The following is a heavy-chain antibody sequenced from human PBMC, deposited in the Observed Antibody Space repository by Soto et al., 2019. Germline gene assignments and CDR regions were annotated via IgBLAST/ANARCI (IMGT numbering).Heavy chain of an antibody. J-gene: IGHJ4*02. CDR2: ISYDGTNK. D-gene: IGHD1-7*01. Sequence: QVQLVESGGGVVQPGRSLRLSCAASGFTFSNYGMHWVRQTPGKGLEWVAVISYDGTNKYYADSVRGRLTISRDNSKNTLYLQIDSLTTEDTGVFYCARSRRPTTSFDYWGQGTHVTVSS. CDR1: GFTFSNYG. V-gene: IGHV3-30*03. CDR3: ARSRRPTTSFDY.